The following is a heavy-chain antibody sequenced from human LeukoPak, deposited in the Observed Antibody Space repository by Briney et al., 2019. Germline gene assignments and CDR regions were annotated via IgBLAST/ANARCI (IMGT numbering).Heavy chain of an antibody. J-gene: IGHJ2*01. CDR1: GFTFSSYA. Sequence: GGSLRLSCAASGFTFSSYAMTWVRQAPGKGLEWVSGITGSGGSTYYADSVKGRFTISRDNSKNTLYLQMNSLRAEDTAVYYCARLKLGYWYFDLWGRGTLLTVSS. CDR2: ITGSGGST. CDR3: ARLKLGYWYFDL. D-gene: IGHD7-27*01. V-gene: IGHV3-23*01.